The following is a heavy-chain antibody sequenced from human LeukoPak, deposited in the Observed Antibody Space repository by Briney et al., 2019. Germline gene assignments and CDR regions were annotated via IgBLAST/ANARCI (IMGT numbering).Heavy chain of an antibody. J-gene: IGHJ4*02. CDR1: GFTVSSNY. V-gene: IGHV3-53*01. CDR2: IYSGGST. Sequence: GGSLRLSCAASGFTVSSNYMSWVRQAPGKGLEWVSVIYSGGSTYYADSVKGRFTISRDNSRNTVSLQMNTLRAEDTAVYYCAKDAVGAIAYFDYWGQGTLVTVSS. CDR3: AKDAVGAIAYFDY. D-gene: IGHD1-26*01.